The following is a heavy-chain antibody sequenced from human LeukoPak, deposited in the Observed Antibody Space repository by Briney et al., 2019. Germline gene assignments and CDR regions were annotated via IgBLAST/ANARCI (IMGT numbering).Heavy chain of an antibody. CDR3: ARVVLERYYYGSGPTDY. V-gene: IGHV4-39*07. Sequence: SETLSLTCTVSGGSISSSSYYWGWIRQPPGKGLEWIGSIYYSGSTYYNPSLKSRVTISVDTSKNQFSLKLSSVTAADTAVYYCARVVLERYYYGSGPTDYWGQGTLVTVSS. J-gene: IGHJ4*02. CDR2: IYYSGST. CDR1: GGSISSSSYY. D-gene: IGHD3-10*01.